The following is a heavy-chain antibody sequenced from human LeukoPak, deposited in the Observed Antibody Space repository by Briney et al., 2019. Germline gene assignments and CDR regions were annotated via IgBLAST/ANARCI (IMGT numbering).Heavy chain of an antibody. J-gene: IGHJ3*02. D-gene: IGHD1-26*01. CDR3: AATSVGTTINDPFDI. Sequence: SVKVSCKASGFTFTASAVQGVRQARGQRLEWIGWIVVGRGNRNYAQKLQERLTITRDMSTGTAYMEPGSLRSEDTAVYYCAATSVGTTINDPFDIWGQGTMVTVSS. CDR2: IVVGRGNR. V-gene: IGHV1-58*01. CDR1: GFTFTASA.